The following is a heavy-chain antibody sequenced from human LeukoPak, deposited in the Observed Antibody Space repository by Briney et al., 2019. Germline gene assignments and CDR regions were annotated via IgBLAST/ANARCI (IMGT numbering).Heavy chain of an antibody. CDR3: ARGGRGIQLWKYFAY. Sequence: PSETLSLTCAVYGGSFSGYYWSWIRQPPGKGLEWIGEINHSGSTNYNPSLKSRVTISVDTSKNQFSLKLSSVTAADTAVYYCARGGRGIQLWKYFAYWGQGTLVSVSS. D-gene: IGHD5-18*01. V-gene: IGHV4-34*01. CDR2: INHSGST. CDR1: GGSFSGYY. J-gene: IGHJ4*02.